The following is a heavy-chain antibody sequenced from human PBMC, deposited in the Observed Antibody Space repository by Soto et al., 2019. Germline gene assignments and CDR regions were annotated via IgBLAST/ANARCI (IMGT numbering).Heavy chain of an antibody. J-gene: IGHJ6*02. CDR2: MYRTGST. D-gene: IGHD2-21*02. CDR1: GGSISGYY. Sequence: SETLSLTCTVSGGSISGYYWSWIRQPPGKGLEWIGYMYRTGSTVYNPSFKSRVTISVDTSKNQFSLKLNSVTAADTAVYYCARDLWGYCGTDCYPLDVWGQGTTVTVSS. V-gene: IGHV4-59*01. CDR3: ARDLWGYCGTDCYPLDV.